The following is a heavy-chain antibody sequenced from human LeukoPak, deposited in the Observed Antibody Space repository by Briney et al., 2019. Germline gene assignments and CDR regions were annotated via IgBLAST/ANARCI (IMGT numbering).Heavy chain of an antibody. J-gene: IGHJ5*02. CDR3: ARGLLVYCSGGSCLGWFDP. CDR1: GGTFSSYA. D-gene: IGHD2-15*01. CDR2: ISAYNGNT. Sequence: GSSVKVSCKASGGTFSSYAISWVRQAPGQGLEWMGWISAYNGNTNYAQKLQGRVTMTTDTSTSTAYMELRSLRSDDTAVYYCARGLLVYCSGGSCLGWFDPWGQGTLVTVSS. V-gene: IGHV1-18*01.